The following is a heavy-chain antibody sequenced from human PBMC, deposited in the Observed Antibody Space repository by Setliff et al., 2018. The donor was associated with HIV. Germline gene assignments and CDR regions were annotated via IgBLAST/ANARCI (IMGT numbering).Heavy chain of an antibody. V-gene: IGHV3-7*01. CDR2: INQDGSEK. D-gene: IGHD3-10*01. CDR1: GFTFNNYW. J-gene: IGHJ6*02. CDR3: ARKLRPGHGMDV. Sequence: GGSLRLSCAASGFTFNNYWMAWARQAPGKGLEWVGNINQDGSEKNYVDSVKGRFSISRDNAENSLYLQMSSLRAEDTAVYYCARKLRPGHGMDVWGQGTTVTVSS.